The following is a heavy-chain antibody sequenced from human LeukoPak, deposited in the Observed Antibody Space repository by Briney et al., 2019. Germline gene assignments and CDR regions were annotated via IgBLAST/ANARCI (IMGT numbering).Heavy chain of an antibody. CDR3: ARERRSDAFDI. J-gene: IGHJ3*02. CDR1: GVSISSYY. D-gene: IGHD4-17*01. V-gene: IGHV4-59*01. CDR2: IYYSGST. Sequence: PSETLSLTCTVSGVSISSYYWSWIRQPPGKGLEWIGYIYYSGSTNYNPSLKSRVTISVDTSKNQFSLKLSSVTAADTAVYYCARERRSDAFDIWGQGTMVTVSS.